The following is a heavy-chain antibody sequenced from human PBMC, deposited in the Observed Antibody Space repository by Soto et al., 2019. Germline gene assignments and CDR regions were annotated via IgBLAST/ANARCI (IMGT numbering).Heavy chain of an antibody. V-gene: IGHV3-66*01. J-gene: IGHJ4*02. Sequence: EVQLVESGGGLVQPGGALRLSCAASGLTVSTNPMSWVRQAPGKGLEWVSVIYTGGGTHYADSVKGRFTISRDNSKNTVNLQMNSLRPEDTAVYYWARDGSGHWGQGTLVTVSS. CDR1: GLTVSTNP. CDR3: ARDGSGH. CDR2: IYTGGGT.